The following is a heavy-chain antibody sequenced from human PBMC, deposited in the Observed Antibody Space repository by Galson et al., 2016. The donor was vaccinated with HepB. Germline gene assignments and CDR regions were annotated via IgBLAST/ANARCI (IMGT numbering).Heavy chain of an antibody. Sequence: SLRLSCAATGFTFTSYGFHWVRQAPGKGLEWVAVIYYDGSYHYYADSVKGRFTISRDTFKKTVHLEMNNLRGEDTAVYYCAREYGVGFQTLSYGMDAWGQGTTVTVSS. J-gene: IGHJ6*02. CDR2: IYYDGSYH. CDR1: GFTFTSYG. CDR3: AREYGVGFQTLSYGMDA. V-gene: IGHV3-33*01. D-gene: IGHD1-26*01.